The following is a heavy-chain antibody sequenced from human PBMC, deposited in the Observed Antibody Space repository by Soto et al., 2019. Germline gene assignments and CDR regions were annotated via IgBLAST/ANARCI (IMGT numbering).Heavy chain of an antibody. CDR2: IYHSGST. J-gene: IGHJ4*02. CDR3: ARDRGYSSSWSYFDY. CDR1: GGSISSSNW. D-gene: IGHD6-13*01. V-gene: IGHV4-4*02. Sequence: PSETLSLTCAVSGGSISSSNWWSWVRQPPGKGLEWIGEIYHSGSTNYNPSLKSRVTIAVDKSKNQFSLKLSSVTAADTAVYYCARDRGYSSSWSYFDYWGQGTLVTVSS.